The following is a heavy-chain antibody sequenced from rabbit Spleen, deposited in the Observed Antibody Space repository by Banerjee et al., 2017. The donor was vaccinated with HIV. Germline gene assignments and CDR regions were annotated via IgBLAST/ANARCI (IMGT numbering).Heavy chain of an antibody. V-gene: IGHV1S40*01. CDR3: ARDLDGVIGWNFGW. CDR2: IGTGSGST. CDR1: GFSFNSIYY. D-gene: IGHD4-1*01. J-gene: IGHJ6*01. Sequence: QSLEESGGDLVKPGASLTLTCTASGFSFNSIYYMCWVRQAPGKGLEWIGCIGTGSGSTWYASWVNGRFTISKTSSTTVTLQMTSLTAADTATYFCARDLDGVIGWNFGWWGPGTLVTVS.